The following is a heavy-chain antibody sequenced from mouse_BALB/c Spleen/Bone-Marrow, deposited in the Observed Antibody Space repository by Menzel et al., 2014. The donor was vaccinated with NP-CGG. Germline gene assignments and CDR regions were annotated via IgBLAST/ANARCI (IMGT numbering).Heavy chain of an antibody. J-gene: IGHJ2*01. V-gene: IGHV4-1*02. Sequence: VQLKESGGGLVQPGGPLKLSCAASGFDFSRYWMSWVRQAPGKGLEWIGEINPDSSTINYTPSLKDKFIISRDNAKNTLYLQMSKVRSEDTALYYCARQGYYGYSDYWGQGTTLTVSS. CDR3: ARQGYYGYSDY. CDR2: INPDSSTI. CDR1: GFDFSRYW. D-gene: IGHD1-2*01.